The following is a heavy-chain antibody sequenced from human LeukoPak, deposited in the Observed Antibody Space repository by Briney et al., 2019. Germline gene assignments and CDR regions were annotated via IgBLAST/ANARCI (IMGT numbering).Heavy chain of an antibody. CDR2: IYYSGST. V-gene: IGHV4-39*01. CDR1: GGSIGSSSYY. J-gene: IGHJ5*02. D-gene: IGHD4-17*01. CDR3: ARRDYGDFRFDP. Sequence: PSETLSLTCTVSGGSIGSSSYYWGWIRQPPGKGLEWIGSIYYSGSTYYNPSLKSRVTISVDTSKNQFSLKLSSVTAADTAVYYCARRDYGDFRFDPWGQGTLVTVSS.